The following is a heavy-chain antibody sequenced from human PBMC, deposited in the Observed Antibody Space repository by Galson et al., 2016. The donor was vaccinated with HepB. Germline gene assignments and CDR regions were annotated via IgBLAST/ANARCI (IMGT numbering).Heavy chain of an antibody. CDR2: ISGGGGRA. CDR3: AKSGFFGELDK. J-gene: IGHJ4*02. CDR1: AGTFKKYA. D-gene: IGHD3-10*01. V-gene: IGHV3-23*01. Sequence: ALRLSCAVSAGTFKKYAMNRVRHAPGKGLEWVAAISGGGGRATYEDSVRGRFTISRDNSKNTLFLRMNSVGVEDTAVYFCAKSGFFGELDKWGQGTGVVVSS.